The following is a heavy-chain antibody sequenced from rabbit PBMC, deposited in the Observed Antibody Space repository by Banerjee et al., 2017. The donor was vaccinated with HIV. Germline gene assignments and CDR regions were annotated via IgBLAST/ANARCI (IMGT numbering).Heavy chain of an antibody. Sequence: QEQLEESGGDLVKPEGSLTLTCTASGFSFSSSYYMCWVRQAPGKGLEWIGCIVAGSSGSTYYASWAKGRFTISKTSSTTVTLQMTSLTAADTATYFCARGDYSSGWGFNLWGQGTLVTVS. D-gene: IGHD4-1*01. V-gene: IGHV1S45*01. CDR1: GFSFSSSYY. CDR3: ARGDYSSGWGFNL. CDR2: IVAGSSGST. J-gene: IGHJ4*01.